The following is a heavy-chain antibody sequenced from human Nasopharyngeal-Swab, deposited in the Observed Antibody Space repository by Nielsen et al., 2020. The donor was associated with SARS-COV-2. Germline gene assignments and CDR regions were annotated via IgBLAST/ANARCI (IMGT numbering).Heavy chain of an antibody. J-gene: IGHJ6*02. CDR1: GFTFSNYS. D-gene: IGHD3-10*01. CDR2: ISSSTSYI. V-gene: IGHV3-21*01. Sequence: GESLKISCAASGFTFSNYSMNWVRRAPGKGLEWVSSISSSTSYIYYADSVKGRFTISRDNAKNSLYLQMNSLRAEDTAVYYCARDGFGESPYYYYYGRDVWGQGTTVTVSS. CDR3: ARDGFGESPYYYYYGRDV.